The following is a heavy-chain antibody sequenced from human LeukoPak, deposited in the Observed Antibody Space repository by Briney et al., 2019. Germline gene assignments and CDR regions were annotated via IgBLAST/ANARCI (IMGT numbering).Heavy chain of an antibody. J-gene: IGHJ4*02. Sequence: PSETLSLTCAVYIDSFSGYHWSWIRQSPGKGLEWIGEINHSGSTNYNPSLKSRVTISVDTSKNQFSLKLSSVTAADTAVYYCARSLSKKLPFGELLVLSDYWGQGTLVTVSS. CDR1: IDSFSGYH. D-gene: IGHD3-10*01. CDR3: ARSLSKKLPFGELLVLSDY. V-gene: IGHV4-34*01. CDR2: INHSGST.